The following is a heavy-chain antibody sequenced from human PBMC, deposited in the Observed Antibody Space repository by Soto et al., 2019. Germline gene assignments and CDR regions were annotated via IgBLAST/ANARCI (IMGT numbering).Heavy chain of an antibody. CDR3: ARRLLRSGGRGAFDI. CDR1: GGSFSGYY. D-gene: IGHD3-10*01. V-gene: IGHV4-34*01. CDR2: INHSGST. J-gene: IGHJ3*02. Sequence: QVQLQQWGAGLLKPSETLSLTCAVYGGSFSGYYWSWIRQPPGKGLEWIGEINHSGSTTYNPSLKSRVTISVDTSKNQFSLKLSSVTAADTSVYYCARRLLRSGGRGAFDIWGQGTMVTVSS.